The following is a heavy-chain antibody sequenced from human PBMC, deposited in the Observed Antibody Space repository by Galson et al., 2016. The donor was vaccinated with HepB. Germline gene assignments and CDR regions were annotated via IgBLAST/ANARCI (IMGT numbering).Heavy chain of an antibody. J-gene: IGHJ6*02. CDR3: ARDGSLGPTVTTGGHGMDV. V-gene: IGHV3-21*06. Sequence: SLRLSCAASGFTFSSYSMNWVRQDPGKGLEWVSSIDSSSTYIYYADSVKGRFTISRDNSKNTLYLQMNSLRAEDTAVYYCARDGSLGPTVTTGGHGMDVWGQGTTVPVSS. CDR2: IDSSSTYI. D-gene: IGHD4-17*01. CDR1: GFTFSSYS.